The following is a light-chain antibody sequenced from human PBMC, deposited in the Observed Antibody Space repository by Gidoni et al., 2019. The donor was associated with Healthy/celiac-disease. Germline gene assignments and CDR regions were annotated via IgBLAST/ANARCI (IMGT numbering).Light chain of an antibody. CDR2: QDS. CDR1: KLGDKY. V-gene: IGLV3-1*01. CDR3: QAWDSSTVV. J-gene: IGLJ2*01. Sequence: SYELTLPPSVSVSPGQTACITCSGDKLGDKYACWYQQKPGQSPVLVIYQDSKRPSGIPDRFSGSNSGNTATLTISGTQAMDEADYYCQAWDSSTVVFGGVTKLTV.